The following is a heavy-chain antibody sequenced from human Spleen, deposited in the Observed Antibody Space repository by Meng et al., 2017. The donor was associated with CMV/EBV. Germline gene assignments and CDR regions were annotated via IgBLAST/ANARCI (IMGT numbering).Heavy chain of an antibody. CDR3: ARGRAYYDFWSGYYRGRNWFDP. D-gene: IGHD3-3*01. V-gene: IGHV4-34*01. Sequence: GYFWDWIRQPPGKGLEWIGEINHSGSTNYNPSLKSRVTISVDTSKNQFSLKLSSVTAADTAVYYCARGRAYYDFWSGYYRGRNWFDPWGQGTLVTVSS. CDR2: INHSGST. J-gene: IGHJ5*02. CDR1: GYF.